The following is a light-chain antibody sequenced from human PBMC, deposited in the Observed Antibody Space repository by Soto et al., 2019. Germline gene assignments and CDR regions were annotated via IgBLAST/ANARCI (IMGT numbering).Light chain of an antibody. CDR1: QSLSSNY. CDR2: GAS. J-gene: IGKJ3*01. CDR3: QQYGNSLFS. V-gene: IGKV3-20*01. Sequence: EIVLTQSPGTLSLSPGERATLSCRASQSLSSNYLAWYQQKPGQAPRLLIYGASIRATGIPDRFSGSGSGTGFTLTISRLEPEDFAVYYCQQYGNSLFSFGPGTKVDIK.